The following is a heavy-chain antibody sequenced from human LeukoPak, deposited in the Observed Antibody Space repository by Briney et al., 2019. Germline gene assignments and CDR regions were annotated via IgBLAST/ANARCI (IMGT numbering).Heavy chain of an antibody. CDR3: ARSDSEDSRPYYDYVWGSYRPSYFDD. Sequence: ASVKVSCKAFGYTFTGYYMHWVRQAPGQGLEWMGWINPNSGCTNYAQKFQGRVTMTRDTSISTAYMELSRLRSDDTAVYYFARSDSEDSRPYYDYVWGSYRPSYFDDWGQGTLVTVSS. CDR1: GYTFTGYY. CDR2: INPNSGCT. V-gene: IGHV1-2*02. D-gene: IGHD3-16*02. J-gene: IGHJ4*02.